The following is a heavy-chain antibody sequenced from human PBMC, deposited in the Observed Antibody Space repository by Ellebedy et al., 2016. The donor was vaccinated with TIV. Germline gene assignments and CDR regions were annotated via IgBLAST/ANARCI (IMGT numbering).Heavy chain of an antibody. CDR1: GDSISSSVYY. Sequence: MPSETLSLTCTVSGDSISSSVYYWGWIRQPPGKGLDWIGSFSQSGSTYYNPSLASRVTISVDTSKNQFSLTRSSVTAADTAIFYCARNSTVTMIGTWGQGALVTVSS. D-gene: IGHD4-17*01. CDR3: ARNSTVTMIGT. V-gene: IGHV4-39*01. CDR2: FSQSGST. J-gene: IGHJ5*02.